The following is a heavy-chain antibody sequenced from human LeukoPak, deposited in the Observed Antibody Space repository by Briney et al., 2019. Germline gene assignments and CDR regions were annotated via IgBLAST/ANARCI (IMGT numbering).Heavy chain of an antibody. V-gene: IGHV3-48*03. CDR2: ISTSGTTI. D-gene: IGHD4/OR15-4a*01. CDR3: ARGVPAGY. CDR1: GFTFSSYE. Sequence: GGSLRLSCAASGFTFSSYEMNWVRQAPGKGLEWVSYISTSGTTIYYAGSVKGRFTISRDNAKNSLYLQMNSLRAEDTAIYCCARGVPAGYWGQGTLVTVSS. J-gene: IGHJ4*02.